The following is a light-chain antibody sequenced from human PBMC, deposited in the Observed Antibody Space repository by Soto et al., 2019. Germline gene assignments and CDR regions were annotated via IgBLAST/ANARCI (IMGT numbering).Light chain of an antibody. J-gene: IGKJ4*01. Sequence: DIVMTQSPESLAVSLGERATINCKSSQSVFYSSNNKNYLTWYQQKPGQPPKLLIYWASTRESGVPDRFSGSGSETDFTLTISSLQAGDVAVYYCQQYYSLPLTFGGGTKVEIK. V-gene: IGKV4-1*01. CDR2: WAS. CDR1: QSVFYSSNNKNY. CDR3: QQYYSLPLT.